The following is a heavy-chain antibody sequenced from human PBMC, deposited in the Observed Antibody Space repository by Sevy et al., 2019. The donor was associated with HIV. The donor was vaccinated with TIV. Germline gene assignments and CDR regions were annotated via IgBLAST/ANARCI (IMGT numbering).Heavy chain of an antibody. V-gene: IGHV3-11*01. CDR3: ARDHNRGYFDY. CDR1: GFTFSDNY. CDR2: ISSSGSTI. J-gene: IGHJ4*02. D-gene: IGHD3-10*01. Sequence: GGSLRLSCAASGFTFSDNYMSWIRQAPGKGLEWVSYISSSGSTIYYADSVKGRFTISRDNAKNSLYLQMNSLRAEDTAVYYCARDHNRGYFDYWGQGTLVTVSS.